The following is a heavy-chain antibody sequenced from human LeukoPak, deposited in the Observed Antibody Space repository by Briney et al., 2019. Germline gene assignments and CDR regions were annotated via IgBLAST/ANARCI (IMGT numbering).Heavy chain of an antibody. J-gene: IGHJ5*02. D-gene: IGHD6-19*01. CDR2: ISSSGNYI. V-gene: IGHV3-21*01. CDR3: ARAGSSGWYFYP. Sequence: GGSLRLSCTASGFTLSDYSMNWVRQAPGKGLEWVSSISSSGNYINHADSMKGRFTISRDNAKDSLYLQMNSLRAEDTAVYYCARAGSSGWYFYPWGQGTLVTVSS. CDR1: GFTLSDYS.